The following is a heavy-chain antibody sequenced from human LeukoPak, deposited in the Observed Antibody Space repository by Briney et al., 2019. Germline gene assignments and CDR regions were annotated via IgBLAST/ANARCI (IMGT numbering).Heavy chain of an antibody. Sequence: SETLSLTCTVSGGSISSYYWSWIRQPPGKGLEWIGYIYYNGSTNYNPSLKSRVTISVDTSKNQFSLKLSSVTAADTAVYYCARDLRNYDSSGEFDPWGQGTLVTVSS. CDR3: ARDLRNYDSSGEFDP. J-gene: IGHJ5*02. V-gene: IGHV4-59*01. CDR1: GGSISSYY. D-gene: IGHD3-22*01. CDR2: IYYNGST.